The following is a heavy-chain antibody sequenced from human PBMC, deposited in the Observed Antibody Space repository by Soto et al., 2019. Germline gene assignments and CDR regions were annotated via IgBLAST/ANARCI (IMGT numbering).Heavy chain of an antibody. J-gene: IGHJ6*02. CDR3: ARRKESGYYTTGYYYYGMDV. CDR1: GYSFTSYW. Sequence: GESLKISCKGSGYSFTSYWISWVRQMPGKGLGWMGRIDPSDSYTNYSPSFQGHVTISADKSISTAYLQWSSLKASDTAMYYCARRKESGYYTTGYYYYGMDVWGQGTTVTVSS. CDR2: IDPSDSYT. D-gene: IGHD3-3*01. V-gene: IGHV5-10-1*01.